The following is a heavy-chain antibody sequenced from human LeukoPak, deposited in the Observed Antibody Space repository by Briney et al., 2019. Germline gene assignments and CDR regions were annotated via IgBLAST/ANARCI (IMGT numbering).Heavy chain of an antibody. J-gene: IGHJ4*02. V-gene: IGHV5-51*01. CDR2: IYPSDSDT. D-gene: IGHD5-18*01. CDR3: ARQGRAGGYTYGYFDY. CDR1: GYSFTSYC. Sequence: GASLQISCKGSGYSFTSYCIGWVRQLPGKGLEWMGLIYPSDSDTRYSPSFRGQVTISADKSITTAYLQWSSLKASDTAMYYCARQGRAGGYTYGYFDYWGQGTLVTVSS.